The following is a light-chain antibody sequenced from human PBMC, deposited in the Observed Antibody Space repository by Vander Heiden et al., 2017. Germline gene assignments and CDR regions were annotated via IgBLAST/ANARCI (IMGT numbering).Light chain of an antibody. Sequence: QSVLTQPPSASGTPGQRVTLSCSGSSSNIGSNTVNWYQLLPGTAPKLLIYSNTPRPAGVPDRFSGSKSGTSASLAISGLQSEDEADYYCAAWDDSLNGYVFGTGTKVTVL. CDR2: SNT. CDR3: AAWDDSLNGYV. J-gene: IGLJ1*01. V-gene: IGLV1-44*01. CDR1: SSNIGSNT.